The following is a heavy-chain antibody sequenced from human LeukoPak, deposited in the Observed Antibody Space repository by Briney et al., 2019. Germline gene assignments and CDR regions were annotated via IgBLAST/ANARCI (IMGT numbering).Heavy chain of an antibody. CDR1: GGSFSGYY. J-gene: IGHJ4*02. D-gene: IGHD4-11*01. CDR2: INHSGST. Sequence: SETLSLTCAVYGGSFSGYYWSWIRQPPGKGLEWIGEINHSGSTNYNPSLKSRVTISVDTSKNQFSLKLSSVTAADTAVYYCARGLQATVTRGFDYWGRGTLVTVSS. V-gene: IGHV4-34*01. CDR3: ARGLQATVTRGFDY.